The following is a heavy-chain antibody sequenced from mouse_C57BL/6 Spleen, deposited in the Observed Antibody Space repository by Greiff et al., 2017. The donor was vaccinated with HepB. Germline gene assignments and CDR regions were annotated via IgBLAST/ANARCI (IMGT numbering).Heavy chain of an antibody. V-gene: IGHV1-55*01. CDR1: GYTFTSYW. CDR2: IYPGSGST. CDR3: ARGNMLYSTFAY. Sequence: QVQLQQPGAELVKPGASVKMSCKASGYTFTSYWITWVKQRPGQGLEWIGDIYPGSGSTNYNEKFKSKATLTVDTSSSTAYMQLSSLTSEDSAVYYCARGNMLYSTFAYWGQGTLVTVSA. J-gene: IGHJ3*01. D-gene: IGHD1-3*01.